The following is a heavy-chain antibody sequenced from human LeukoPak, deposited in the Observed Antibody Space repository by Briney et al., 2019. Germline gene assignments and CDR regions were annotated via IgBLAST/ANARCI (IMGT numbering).Heavy chain of an antibody. Sequence: PGGSLRLSCAASGFTFSSYWMSWVRQAPGKGLEWVANIKQDGSEKYHVDSVEGRFTISRDNAKNSLYLQMNSLRAEDTAVYYCARDLKPSIAEAGIDAFDIWGQGTMVTVSS. CDR3: ARDLKPSIAEAGIDAFDI. J-gene: IGHJ3*02. V-gene: IGHV3-7*01. CDR2: IKQDGSEK. CDR1: GFTFSSYW. D-gene: IGHD6-19*01.